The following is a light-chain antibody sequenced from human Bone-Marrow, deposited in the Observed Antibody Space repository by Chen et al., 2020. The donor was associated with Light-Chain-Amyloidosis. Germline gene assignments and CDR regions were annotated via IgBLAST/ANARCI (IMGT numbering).Light chain of an antibody. V-gene: IGLV2-14*01. CDR2: EVT. CDR1: SSDVGGDNH. J-gene: IGLJ1*01. Sequence: QSALTQPASVSGSPGQWITLFSTGTSSDVGGDNHVSWYQQHPDKAPKLMIYEVTNRPSWVPDRFSGSKSDNTASLTISGLQTEDEADYFCSSYNITNTLVFGSGTRVTVL. CDR3: SSYNITNTLV.